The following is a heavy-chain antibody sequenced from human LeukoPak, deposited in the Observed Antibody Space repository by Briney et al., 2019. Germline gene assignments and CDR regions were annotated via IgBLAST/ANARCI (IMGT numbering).Heavy chain of an antibody. J-gene: IGHJ4*02. D-gene: IGHD3-22*01. CDR1: GFTFSSYG. CDR3: ARFDSSGYYFDY. CDR2: IWYDGSNK. Sequence: PGGSLRLSCAASGFTFSSYGMHWVRQAPGKGLEWVAVIWYDGSNKYYADSVKGRFTISRDNSKNTLYLQMNSLRAEDTAVYYCARFDSSGYYFDYWGQGTLVTVSS. V-gene: IGHV3-33*01.